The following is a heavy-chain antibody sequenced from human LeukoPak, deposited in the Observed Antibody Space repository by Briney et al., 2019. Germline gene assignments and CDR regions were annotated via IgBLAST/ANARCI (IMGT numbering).Heavy chain of an antibody. Sequence: PGGSPRLSCAASGFTFSSYGMHWVRQAPGKGLDWVAVIWYDGSSKYYADSVKGRFTISRDNSKNMLYLQMNSLRAEDTAVYYCAKDHAYYGSGSYYPDWGQGTLVTVSS. CDR1: GFTFSSYG. CDR3: AKDHAYYGSGSYYPD. D-gene: IGHD3-10*01. V-gene: IGHV3-33*06. CDR2: IWYDGSSK. J-gene: IGHJ4*02.